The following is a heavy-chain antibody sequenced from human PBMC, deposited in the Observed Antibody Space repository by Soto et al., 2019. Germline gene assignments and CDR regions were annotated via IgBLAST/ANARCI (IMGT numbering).Heavy chain of an antibody. V-gene: IGHV3-13*01. CDR2: IGTNADT. J-gene: IGHJ4*02. Sequence: EVQLVESGGVLIQRGGSPRLSCEASGFRFSDYDMHWVRQPSGKGLEWVSGIGTNADTHYSDAVKGRFTISRENDRNSLFLQMKSLKADDTAVYFCARGRPFWSDFYIDYWGQGTLVTVSS. D-gene: IGHD3-3*01. CDR3: ARGRPFWSDFYIDY. CDR1: GFRFSDYD.